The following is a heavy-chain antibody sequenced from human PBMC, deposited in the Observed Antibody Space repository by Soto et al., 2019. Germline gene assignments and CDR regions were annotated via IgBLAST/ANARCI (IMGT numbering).Heavy chain of an antibody. CDR1: GFTFSSYS. Sequence: EVQLVESGGGLVKPGGSLRLSCAASGFTFSSYSMNWVRQAPGKGLEWVSSISSSSSYIYYADSVKGRFTISRDNAKNSLYLQMNSLRAEDTAVYYCARSPLLVRYYYYYMDVWGKGTTVTVSS. J-gene: IGHJ6*03. V-gene: IGHV3-21*01. D-gene: IGHD3-10*01. CDR3: ARSPLLVRYYYYYMDV. CDR2: ISSSSSYI.